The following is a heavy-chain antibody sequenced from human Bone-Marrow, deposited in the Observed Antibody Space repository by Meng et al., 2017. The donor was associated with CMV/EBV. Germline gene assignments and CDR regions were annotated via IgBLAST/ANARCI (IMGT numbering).Heavy chain of an antibody. CDR3: ATMDSAMGPEAY. CDR2: INPNSGGT. V-gene: IGHV1-2*02. J-gene: IGHJ4*02. Sequence: ASVKDSCKASGYTFTGYYIHWVRQAPGQGLEWMGWINPNSGGTNYAQKFQGRVTVTRDTSISTAYMELGRLRSDDTAVYFCATMDSAMGPEAYWGQGTMVTVSS. D-gene: IGHD5-18*01. CDR1: GYTFTGYY.